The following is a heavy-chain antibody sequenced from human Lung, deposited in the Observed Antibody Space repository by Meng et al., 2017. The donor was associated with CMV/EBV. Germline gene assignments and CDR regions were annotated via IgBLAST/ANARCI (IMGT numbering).Heavy chain of an antibody. CDR1: GYSFSSYW. J-gene: IGHJ4*02. Sequence: GEXXKISCKGSGYSFSSYWIGWVRQMPGKGLEWMGIIYPVDSDTTYSPSFQGQVTISADKSISTAYLQWSSLKASDTAMYYCARTMGPAPFDYWGQGTLVTVSS. V-gene: IGHV5-51*01. CDR3: ARTMGPAPFDY. D-gene: IGHD3-10*01. CDR2: IYPVDSDT.